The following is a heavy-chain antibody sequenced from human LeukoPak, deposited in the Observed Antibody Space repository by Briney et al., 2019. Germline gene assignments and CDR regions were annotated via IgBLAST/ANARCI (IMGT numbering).Heavy chain of an antibody. D-gene: IGHD6-19*01. J-gene: IGHJ4*02. CDR2: ISYDGSNK. Sequence: GGSLRLSCAASGFTFSSYAMHWVRQAPGKGLEWVAVISYDGSNKYYADSVKGRFTISRDNSKNTLYLQMNSLRAEDTAVYYSARSAVAEDRIDYWGQGTLVTVSS. CDR1: GFTFSSYA. CDR3: ARSAVAEDRIDY. V-gene: IGHV3-30-3*01.